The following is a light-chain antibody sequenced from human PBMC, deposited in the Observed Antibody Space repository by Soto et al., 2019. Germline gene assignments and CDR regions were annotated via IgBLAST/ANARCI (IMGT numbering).Light chain of an antibody. CDR1: QSVFRNY. CDR3: QQYGSSPST. J-gene: IGKJ4*01. V-gene: IGKV3-20*01. CDR2: GAS. Sequence: EIVLTQSPGTLSLSPGERATLSCRASQSVFRNYLAWYQQKPGQAPRLLIYGASTRAAGISDRFSGSGSGTDFTLTVNRLEPADFAVDYCQQYGSSPSTFGGGTKVEIK.